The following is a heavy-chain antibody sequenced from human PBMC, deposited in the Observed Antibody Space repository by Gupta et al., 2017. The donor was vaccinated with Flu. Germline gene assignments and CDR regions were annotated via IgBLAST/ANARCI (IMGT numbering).Heavy chain of an antibody. J-gene: IGHJ4*02. V-gene: IGHV1-2*02. D-gene: IGHD2-21*02. Sequence: QVQLVQSGAEVKKPGASVKVSCKASGYTFTGYYMHWVRQAPGQGLEWMGWINPNSGGTNYAQKFQGRVTMTRDTSISTAYMELSRLRSDDTAVYYCARIIYCGGDCYSDREYWGQGTLVTGSS. CDR2: INPNSGGT. CDR1: GYTFTGYY. CDR3: ARIIYCGGDCYSDREY.